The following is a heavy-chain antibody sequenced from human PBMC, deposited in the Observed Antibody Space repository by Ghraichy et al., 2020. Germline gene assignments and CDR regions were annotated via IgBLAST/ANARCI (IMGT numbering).Heavy chain of an antibody. V-gene: IGHV1-18*01. CDR3: ARDDTMVQGATGLTLGFDP. CDR2: ISAYNGNT. D-gene: IGHD3-10*01. CDR1: GYTFTSYG. Sequence: ASVKVSCKASGYTFTSYGISWVRQAPGQGLEWMGWISAYNGNTNYAQKLQGRVTMTTDTSTSTAYMELRSLRSDDTAVYYCARDDTMVQGATGLTLGFDPWGQGTLVTVSS. J-gene: IGHJ5*02.